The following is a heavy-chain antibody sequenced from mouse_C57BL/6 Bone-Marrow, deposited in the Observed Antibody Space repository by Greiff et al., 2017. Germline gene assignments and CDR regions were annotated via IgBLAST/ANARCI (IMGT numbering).Heavy chain of an antibody. J-gene: IGHJ3*01. V-gene: IGHV1-54*01. D-gene: IGHD1-1*01. CDR1: GYAFTNYL. Sequence: QVQLQQSGAELVRPGPSVKVSCKASGYAFTNYLIEWVKQRPGQGLEWIGVINPGSGGTNYNEKFKGKATLTADKSSSTAYMQLSSLTSEDSAVYFCARGYGSRFAYWGRGTLITVSA. CDR3: ARGYGSRFAY. CDR2: INPGSGGT.